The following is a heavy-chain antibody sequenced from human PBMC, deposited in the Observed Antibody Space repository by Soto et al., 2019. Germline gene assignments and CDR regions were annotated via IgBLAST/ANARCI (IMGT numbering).Heavy chain of an antibody. D-gene: IGHD3-10*01. CDR2: VHDSWGP. CDR1: GGSISSYY. V-gene: IGHV4-59*08. J-gene: IGHJ6*02. Sequence: PSETLSLTCTVSGGSISSYYWSWIRQTPGKGLEWIGYVHDSWGPNYNPSLKSRVAISLDTSTRQFSLKLTSVTATDTAVYYCARQGFGALQGLVDVWGQGTTVP. CDR3: ARQGFGALQGLVDV.